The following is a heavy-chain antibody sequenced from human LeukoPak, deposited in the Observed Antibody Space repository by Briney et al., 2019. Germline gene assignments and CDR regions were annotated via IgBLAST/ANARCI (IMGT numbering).Heavy chain of an antibody. CDR2: IIPIFGTA. D-gene: IGHD3-10*01. V-gene: IGHV1-69*05. J-gene: IGHJ6*03. Sequence: ASVKVSCKASGGTFSSYAISLVRQAPGQGLEWMGGIIPIFGTANYAQKFQGRVTITTDESTSTAYMELSSLRSEDTAVYYCARAPYYYGSGIYYYYMDVWGKGTTVTVSS. CDR3: ARAPYYYGSGIYYYYMDV. CDR1: GGTFSSYA.